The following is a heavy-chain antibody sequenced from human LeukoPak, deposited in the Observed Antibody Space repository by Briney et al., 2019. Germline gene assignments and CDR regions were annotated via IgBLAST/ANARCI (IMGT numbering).Heavy chain of an antibody. CDR3: ARGLGSGSYNIY. CDR1: GGSISSGDYY. CDR2: IYYSGST. V-gene: IGHV4-30-4*01. D-gene: IGHD3-10*01. Sequence: PSETLSLTCTVSGGSISSGDYYWSWIRQPPGKGLEWIGYIYYSGSTYYNPSLKSRVTISVDTSKNQFSLKLSSVTAADTAVYYCARGLGSGSYNIYWGQGTLVTVSS. J-gene: IGHJ4*02.